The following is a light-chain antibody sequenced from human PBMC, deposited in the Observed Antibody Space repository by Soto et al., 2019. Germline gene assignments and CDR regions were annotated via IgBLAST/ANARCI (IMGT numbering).Light chain of an antibody. CDR2: DAS. CDR3: QQRSNWYT. V-gene: IGKV3-11*01. Sequence: EIVLTQSPATLSLSPGERATLSCRASQSVSSYLAWYQQKPGQAPRLLIYDASNRATGIPARFNGSGSGTDFTHTICSRQPEDFADHYCQQRSNWYTFSQGTKLEIK. J-gene: IGKJ2*01. CDR1: QSVSSY.